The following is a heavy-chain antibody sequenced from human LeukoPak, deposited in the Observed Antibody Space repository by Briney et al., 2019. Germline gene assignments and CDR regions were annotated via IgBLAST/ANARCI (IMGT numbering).Heavy chain of an antibody. CDR2: IKPDESEK. J-gene: IGHJ3*02. CDR1: GFSFSGSW. D-gene: IGHD5-12*01. CDR3: ARARSYSFDI. V-gene: IGHV3-7*01. Sequence: PGGSLRLSCAASGFSFSGSWMSWVRQAPGKGLEWVAHIKPDESEKFYMDSVKGRFTVSRDNAKSLVFLLMNSLRAEDTAVYYCARARSYSFDIWGQGIMVTVSS.